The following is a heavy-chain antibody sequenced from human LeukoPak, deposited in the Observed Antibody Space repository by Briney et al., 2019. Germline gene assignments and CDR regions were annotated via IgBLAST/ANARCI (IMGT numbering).Heavy chain of an antibody. CDR2: IYSGGST. CDR3: AAKYPGIAAADYYFDY. V-gene: IGHV3-53*01. D-gene: IGHD6-13*01. CDR1: GFTVSSNY. J-gene: IGHJ4*02. Sequence: GGSLRLSCAASGFTVSSNYMSWVRQAPGKGLEWVSVIYSGGSTYYADSVKGRFTISRDNSKNTLYLQMNSLRADDTAVYYCAAKYPGIAAADYYFDYWGQGTLVTVSS.